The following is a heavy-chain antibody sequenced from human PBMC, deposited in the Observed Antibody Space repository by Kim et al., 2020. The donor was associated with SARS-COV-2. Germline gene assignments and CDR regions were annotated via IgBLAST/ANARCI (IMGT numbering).Heavy chain of an antibody. J-gene: IGHJ2*01. Sequence: SVKGRFTISRDDSKSIAYLQMNSLKAEDTAVYSCTRDGVTIFGVVYWYFDLWGRGTLVTVSS. D-gene: IGHD3-3*01. CDR3: TRDGVTIFGVVYWYFDL. V-gene: IGHV3-49*02.